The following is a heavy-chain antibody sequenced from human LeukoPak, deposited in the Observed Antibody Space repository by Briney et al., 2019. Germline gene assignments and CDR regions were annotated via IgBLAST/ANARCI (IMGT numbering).Heavy chain of an antibody. J-gene: IGHJ4*02. Sequence: PGGSLRLSCAASGFTFSRYWMSWVRQAPGKGLERVAVLWYDGRTKYYAESVKGRFTISRDNSKYTLYLQMNSLRAEDTAVYYCARDYCGGDCYVDYWGQGTLVTVSS. CDR3: ARDYCGGDCYVDY. V-gene: IGHV3-33*08. CDR1: GFTFSRYW. CDR2: LWYDGRTK. D-gene: IGHD2-21*02.